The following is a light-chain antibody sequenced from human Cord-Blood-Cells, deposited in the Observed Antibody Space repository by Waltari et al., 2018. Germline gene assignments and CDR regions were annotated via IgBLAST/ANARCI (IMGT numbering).Light chain of an antibody. Sequence: DIQLTQSPSFLSASVGDRVTITCRASQGISSYLAWYQQKPGKAPKLLIYAASTLQSGVPSRFSGSGSGTEFTLTISSLQPEDFATYYCQQLNSWTFGQGTNVEIK. CDR3: QQLNSWT. V-gene: IGKV1-9*01. J-gene: IGKJ1*01. CDR1: QGISSY. CDR2: AAS.